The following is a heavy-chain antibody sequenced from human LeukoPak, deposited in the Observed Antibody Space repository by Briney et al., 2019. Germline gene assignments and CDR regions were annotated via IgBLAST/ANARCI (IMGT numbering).Heavy chain of an antibody. V-gene: IGHV3-23*01. Sequence: GGSLRLSCAASGFTFSSYAMSWVRQAPGKGLEWVSAISGSGGSTYYADSVKGRFTISRDNSKNTLYLQMNSLRAEDTAVYYCAKDRTSPYYDILTGYQTIFDYWGQGTLVTVSS. D-gene: IGHD3-9*01. CDR3: AKDRTSPYYDILTGYQTIFDY. CDR1: GFTFSSYA. J-gene: IGHJ4*02. CDR2: ISGSGGST.